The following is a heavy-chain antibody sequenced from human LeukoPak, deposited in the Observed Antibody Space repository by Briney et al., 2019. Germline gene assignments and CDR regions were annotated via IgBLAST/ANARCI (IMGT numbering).Heavy chain of an antibody. Sequence: GGSLRLSCAASGFTFSSYWMHWVRQAPGKGLVWVSRVSSDGSITDYTDSVKGRFTISRDNAKNTLYLQMNSLRAEDTAMYYCVRAVGGNDGRTFGYWAQGTLVAVSS. CDR1: GFTFSSYW. J-gene: IGHJ4*02. V-gene: IGHV3-74*01. CDR2: VSSDGSIT. CDR3: VRAVGGNDGRTFGY. D-gene: IGHD3-3*01.